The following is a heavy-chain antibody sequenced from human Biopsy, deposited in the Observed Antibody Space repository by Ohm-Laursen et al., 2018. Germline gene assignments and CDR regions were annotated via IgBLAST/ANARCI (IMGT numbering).Heavy chain of an antibody. V-gene: IGHV1-18*01. Sequence: GASVKVSCKASGYSFTSYGISWVRQASGEGLEWMGRISGYNGNTNYAQKFQGRVTMTADTSTSTVYMEVRGLRSDDTAVYYCARVTLPLYLDYWGQGTRVTVSS. CDR3: ARVTLPLYLDY. CDR1: GYSFTSYG. J-gene: IGHJ4*02. CDR2: ISGYNGNT. D-gene: IGHD5/OR15-5a*01.